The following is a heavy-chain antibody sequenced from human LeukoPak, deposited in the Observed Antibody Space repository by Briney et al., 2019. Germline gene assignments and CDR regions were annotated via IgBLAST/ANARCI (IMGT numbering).Heavy chain of an antibody. V-gene: IGHV3-23*01. J-gene: IGHJ4*02. CDR2: ISGSGGST. CDR1: QFTFSSHA. Sequence: GGSLRLSSAASQFTFSSHAMSWVRQAPGKGLEWVSTISGSGGSTYYADSVKGRFTIPRDNSKNTLYLQMNSLRAEDTAVYYCAREKVYCSSTSCYNYFDYWGQGTLVTVSS. CDR3: AREKVYCSSTSCYNYFDY. D-gene: IGHD2-2*02.